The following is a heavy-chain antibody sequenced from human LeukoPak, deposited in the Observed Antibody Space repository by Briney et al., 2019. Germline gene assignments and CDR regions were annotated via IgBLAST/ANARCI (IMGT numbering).Heavy chain of an antibody. Sequence: GGSLRLSCAASGFTFSSYAMSWVRQAPGKGLEWVSAISGSGGSTYYADSVKGRFTISRDNSKNTLYLQMNSLRAEDTAVYHCAKDLVTMIVVVIKFGLGMDVWGQGTTVTVSS. CDR3: AKDLVTMIVVVIKFGLGMDV. D-gene: IGHD3-22*01. CDR1: GFTFSSYA. CDR2: ISGSGGST. J-gene: IGHJ6*02. V-gene: IGHV3-23*01.